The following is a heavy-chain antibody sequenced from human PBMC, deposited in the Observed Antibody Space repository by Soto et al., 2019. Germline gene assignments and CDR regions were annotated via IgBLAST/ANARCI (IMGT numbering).Heavy chain of an antibody. Sequence: ASVKVSCKASGYTFTSYYMHWVRQAPGQGLEWMGIINPSGGSISYAQKFQGRVTMTRDTSTSTVYMELSSLRSEDTAVYYCARDGDFWSGYSRYYYYYYMDVWGKGTTVTVSS. CDR1: GYTFTSYY. D-gene: IGHD3-3*01. J-gene: IGHJ6*03. CDR3: ARDGDFWSGYSRYYYYYYMDV. V-gene: IGHV1-46*03. CDR2: INPSGGSI.